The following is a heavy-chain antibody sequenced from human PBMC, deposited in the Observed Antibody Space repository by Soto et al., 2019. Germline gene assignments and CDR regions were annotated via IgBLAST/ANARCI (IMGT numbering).Heavy chain of an antibody. V-gene: IGHV3-30*18. Sequence: QVQLVESGGGVVQPGRSLRLSCAASGFTFSSYGMHWVRQAPGKGLEWVAVISYDGSNKYYADSVKGRFTISRDNSKNRLYLQMNNLRGEDTAVYYCADDGANVVVVAYLDYWGQGSLVTVCS. CDR2: ISYDGSNK. CDR1: GFTFSSYG. CDR3: ADDGANVVVVAYLDY. J-gene: IGHJ4*02. D-gene: IGHD2-15*01.